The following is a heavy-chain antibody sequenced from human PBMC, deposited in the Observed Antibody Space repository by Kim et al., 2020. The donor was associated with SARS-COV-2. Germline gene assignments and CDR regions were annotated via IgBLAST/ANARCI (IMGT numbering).Heavy chain of an antibody. Sequence: GGSLRLSCAASGFIFKSYNMNWVRQAPGKGLEWVSSISSTSHYIYYADSVKGRFSISRDNAKNSLFLQMDSLRAEDTAVYYCVRDLGGDYGLDYWGQGTLVTVSS. CDR1: GFIFKSYN. CDR3: VRDLGGDYGLDY. V-gene: IGHV3-21*01. D-gene: IGHD4-17*01. CDR2: ISSTSHYI. J-gene: IGHJ4*02.